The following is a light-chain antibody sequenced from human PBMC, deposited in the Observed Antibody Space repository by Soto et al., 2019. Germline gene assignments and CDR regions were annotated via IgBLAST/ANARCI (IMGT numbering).Light chain of an antibody. CDR1: NIGRKS. Sequence: SYELTQPPSVSVAPGKTASITCEGNNIGRKSVHWYQQRPGQAPMVVIYSDGDRPSGSPERFSGSNSGTAATLTISGVEAGDEADYYCQVWDSGVDHIIFGGGTKLTVL. V-gene: IGLV3-21*04. CDR3: QVWDSGVDHII. J-gene: IGLJ2*01. CDR2: SDG.